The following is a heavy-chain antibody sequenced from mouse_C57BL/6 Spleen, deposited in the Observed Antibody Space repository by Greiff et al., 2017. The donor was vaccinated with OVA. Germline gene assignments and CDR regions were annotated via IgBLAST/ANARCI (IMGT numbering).Heavy chain of an antibody. CDR2: IDPSDSYT. Sequence: QVQLQQPGAELVKPGASVKLSCKASGYTFTSYWMQWVKQRPGQGLEWIGEIDPSDSYTNYNQKFKGKATLTVDTSSSTAYMQLSSLTSEDSAVYYCARWNSSGYGAYWGQGTLVTVSA. V-gene: IGHV1-50*01. CDR3: ARWNSSGYGAY. CDR1: GYTFTSYW. J-gene: IGHJ3*01. D-gene: IGHD3-2*02.